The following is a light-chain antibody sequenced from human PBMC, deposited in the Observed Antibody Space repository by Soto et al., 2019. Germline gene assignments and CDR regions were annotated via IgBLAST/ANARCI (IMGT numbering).Light chain of an antibody. J-gene: IGKJ4*01. CDR1: QSISSW. CDR2: DAS. Sequence: DIQMTQSPSTLSASVGARVTITCRASQSISSWLAWYQQKPGKAPKLLIYDASSLESGVPSRFSGSGSDTEFTLTLNTLQPDDFATYHCQQYNRYSLTFGGGTKVEIK. V-gene: IGKV1-5*01. CDR3: QQYNRYSLT.